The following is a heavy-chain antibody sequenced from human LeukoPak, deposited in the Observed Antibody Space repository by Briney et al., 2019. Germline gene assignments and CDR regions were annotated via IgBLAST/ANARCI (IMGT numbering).Heavy chain of an antibody. V-gene: IGHV3-48*01. CDR3: ALIAVDWQQPSDY. CDR2: ISSSSGTL. D-gene: IGHD6-13*01. J-gene: IGHJ4*02. CDR1: GFSFNRYT. Sequence: GGSLRLSCTASGFSFNRYTMSWVRQAPGKGLEWISYISSSSGTLRYADSVKGRITISRDNAKNSVYLQMNSLRAEDTAVYYCALIAVDWQQPSDYWGQGTLVTVSS.